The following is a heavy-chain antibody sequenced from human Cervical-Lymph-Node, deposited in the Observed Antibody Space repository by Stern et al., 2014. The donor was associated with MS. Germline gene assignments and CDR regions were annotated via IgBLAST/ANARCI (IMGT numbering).Heavy chain of an antibody. J-gene: IGHJ4*02. CDR3: ASTQIGEGDSSGYDLDY. Sequence: VQLVESGGGVVQPGMSLRLSCAATGFSFSTYGMNWVRQAPGKGLEWVSDIWFDENNRSNAESVKGGCPISRDNSKNMLYLQMNSLGAEDTAVYYCASTQIGEGDSSGYDLDYWGQGTLVTVSS. V-gene: IGHV3-33*01. CDR1: GFSFSTYG. D-gene: IGHD3-22*01. CDR2: IWFDENNR.